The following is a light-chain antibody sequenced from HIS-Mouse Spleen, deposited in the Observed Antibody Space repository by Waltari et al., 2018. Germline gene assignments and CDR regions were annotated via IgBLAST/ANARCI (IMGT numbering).Light chain of an antibody. J-gene: IGLJ1*01. CDR1: SSDVGGYNS. V-gene: IGLV2-11*01. CDR2: DVS. CDR3: CSYAGSYTYV. Sequence: QSALTQPRSVSGSPGQSVTISCTGTSSDVGGYNSLSWYQQHTGKAPKLMIYDVSKRPSGVPDRFSGSKSGNTASLTISGLQAEDEADYYCCSYAGSYTYVFGTGTKVTVL.